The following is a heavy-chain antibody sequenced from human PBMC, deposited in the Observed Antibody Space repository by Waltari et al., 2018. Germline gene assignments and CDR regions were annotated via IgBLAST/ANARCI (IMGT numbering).Heavy chain of an antibody. J-gene: IGHJ5*02. CDR3: AKVSKTTTGPGT. CDR2: INLNSGAA. Sequence: QVHLVQSGAEVKKPGASVKVSCKASGYTFTDYYILWVRQAPGQGLECMGWINLNSGAANYAQSFQGRVTLTRDTSINTVYMELSRLRSDDTAVYYCAKVSKTTTGPGTWGQGTLITVSS. D-gene: IGHD1-1*01. V-gene: IGHV1-2*02. CDR1: GYTFTDYY.